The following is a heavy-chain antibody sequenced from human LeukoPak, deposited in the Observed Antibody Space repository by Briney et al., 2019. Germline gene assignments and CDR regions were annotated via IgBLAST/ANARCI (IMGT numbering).Heavy chain of an antibody. CDR3: ARSRSPTYYYDSSGYYYSSLDY. J-gene: IGHJ4*02. D-gene: IGHD3-22*01. V-gene: IGHV1-2*02. Sequence: ASVKVSCKASGYTFTGYYMYWVRQAPGQGREWMGWINPNSGGTNYAQKFQGRVTMTRDTSISTAYMELSRLRSDDTAVYYCARSRSPTYYYDSSGYYYSSLDYWGQGALVTVSS. CDR1: GYTFTGYY. CDR2: INPNSGGT.